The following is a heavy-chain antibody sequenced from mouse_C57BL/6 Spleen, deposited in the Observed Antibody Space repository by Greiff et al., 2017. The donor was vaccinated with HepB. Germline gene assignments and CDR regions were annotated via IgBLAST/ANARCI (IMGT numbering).Heavy chain of an antibody. CDR1: GFTFTDYY. J-gene: IGHJ4*01. Sequence: EVQVVESGGGLVQPGGSLSLSCAASGFTFTDYYMSWVRQPPGKALEWLGFIRNKANGYTTEYSASVKGRFTISRDNSQSILYLQMNALRAEDSATYYCARYRTMDYWGQGTSVTVSS. V-gene: IGHV7-3*01. CDR2: IRNKANGYTT. CDR3: ARYRTMDY.